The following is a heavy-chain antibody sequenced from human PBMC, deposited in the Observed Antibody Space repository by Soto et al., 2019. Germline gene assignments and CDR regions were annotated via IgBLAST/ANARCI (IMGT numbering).Heavy chain of an antibody. CDR2: INPYNGST. Sequence: ASVKVSCKASGYTFTSYGISWVRQAPGQGLEWMGIINPYNGSTNYAQKLQGRVTMTTDTSTSTAYMELRSLRSDDTAVYYCARDSKAVAAFDYWGQGTLVTVSS. J-gene: IGHJ4*02. CDR3: ARDSKAVAAFDY. CDR1: GYTFTSYG. D-gene: IGHD6-19*01. V-gene: IGHV1-18*04.